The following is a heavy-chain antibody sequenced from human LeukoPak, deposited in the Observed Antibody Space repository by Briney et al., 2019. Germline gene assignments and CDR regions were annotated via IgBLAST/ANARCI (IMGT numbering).Heavy chain of an antibody. CDR1: GFTFSSYS. CDR3: ASNYYDSSWRDYYYGMDV. D-gene: IGHD3-22*01. CDR2: ISSSSSSTI. V-gene: IGHV3-48*04. J-gene: IGHJ6*02. Sequence: GGSLRLSCAASGFTFSSYSMNWVRQAPGKGLEWVSYISSSSSSTIYYADSVKGRFTISRDNAKNSLYLQMNSLRAEDTAVYYCASNYYDSSWRDYYYGMDVWGQGTTVTVSS.